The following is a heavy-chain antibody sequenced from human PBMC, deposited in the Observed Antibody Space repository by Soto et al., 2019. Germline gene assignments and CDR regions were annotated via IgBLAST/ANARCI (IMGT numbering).Heavy chain of an antibody. CDR1: GFTFSTYG. Sequence: ELQLVESGGGLVQPGGSLRLSCAASGFTFSTYGMNWVRLAPGKGLEWVSYISTSSSTIYYLDSVKGRFTISRDNAKNSLHLQMISLSAEDTAVYYCARLWGQYSAYGYAPFASWGQGTLVTVSS. CDR3: ARLWGQYSAYGYAPFAS. CDR2: ISTSSSTI. V-gene: IGHV3-48*01. J-gene: IGHJ4*02. D-gene: IGHD5-12*01.